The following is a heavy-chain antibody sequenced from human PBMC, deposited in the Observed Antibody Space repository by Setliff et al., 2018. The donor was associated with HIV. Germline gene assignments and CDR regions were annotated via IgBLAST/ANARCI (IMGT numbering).Heavy chain of an antibody. Sequence: ETLSLTCTVSGDSISSSEYYWGWIRQPPGKGLEWIGNIYYRGSTFCKPSLKSRVTISVDTSKNQFTLKLSSATAADTAMYYCARVRLYSSSWTAVNWFDPWGQGIVVTVSS. CDR2: IYYRGST. CDR1: GDSISSSEYY. D-gene: IGHD6-13*01. V-gene: IGHV4-39*06. J-gene: IGHJ5*02. CDR3: ARVRLYSSSWTAVNWFDP.